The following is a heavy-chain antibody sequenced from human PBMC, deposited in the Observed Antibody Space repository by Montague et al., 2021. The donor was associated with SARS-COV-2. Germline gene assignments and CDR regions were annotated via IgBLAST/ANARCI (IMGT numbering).Heavy chain of an antibody. V-gene: IGHV2-70*11. CDR3: ARSGQLAGNGAPLGYYGLDV. CDR1: GFSLTTSATC. Sequence: PALVKPTQTLTLTCTFSGFSLTTSATCVSWIRQPPGKAPEWLARIDWDDDKHYNASLKTRLPISKDTSKNHVVLTMTNMDPVDTGTYYCARSGQLAGNGAPLGYYGLDVWGRGTTVIVSS. J-gene: IGHJ6*02. CDR2: IDWDDDK. D-gene: IGHD6-6*01.